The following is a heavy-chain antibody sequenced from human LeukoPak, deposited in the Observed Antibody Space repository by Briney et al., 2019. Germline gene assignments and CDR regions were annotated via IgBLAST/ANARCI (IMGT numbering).Heavy chain of an antibody. J-gene: IGHJ4*02. CDR2: INPNSGGT. Sequence: GASVTVSCTASGYTFTGYYMHWVRQAPGQGLEWMGRINPNSGGTNYAQKFQGRVTMTRDTSISTAYMELSRLRSDDTAVYYCARDWDSMTTVTTMVYWGQGTLVTVSS. CDR1: GYTFTGYY. D-gene: IGHD4-17*01. V-gene: IGHV1-2*06. CDR3: ARDWDSMTTVTTMVY.